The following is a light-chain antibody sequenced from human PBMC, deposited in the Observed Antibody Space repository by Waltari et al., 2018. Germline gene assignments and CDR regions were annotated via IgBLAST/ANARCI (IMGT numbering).Light chain of an antibody. CDR2: DDN. CDR3: QVWDSSGHHPVV. Sequence: SYGLTQPPSVSVAPGQTASITCGGNKIGSEAVHWYQQKPGQAPVLVVRDDNDRPSGIPDRFSGSNSGSPATLTISRVEAGDEADYYCQVWDSSGHHPVVFGGGTKLTVL. V-gene: IGLV3-21*02. CDR1: KIGSEA. J-gene: IGLJ2*01.